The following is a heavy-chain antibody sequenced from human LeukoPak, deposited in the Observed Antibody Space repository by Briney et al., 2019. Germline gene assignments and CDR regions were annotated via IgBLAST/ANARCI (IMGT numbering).Heavy chain of an antibody. CDR1: GYTFTSYD. CDR3: ASWSGYYNYYYYYMDV. Sequence: ASVKVSCKASGYTFTSYDINWVRQATGQGLEWMGWMNPNSGNTGYAQKFQGRVTITRNTSISTAYMELSSLRSEDTAVYYCASWSGYYNYYYYYMDVWGKGTTVIVSS. CDR2: MNPNSGNT. J-gene: IGHJ6*03. V-gene: IGHV1-8*03. D-gene: IGHD3-3*01.